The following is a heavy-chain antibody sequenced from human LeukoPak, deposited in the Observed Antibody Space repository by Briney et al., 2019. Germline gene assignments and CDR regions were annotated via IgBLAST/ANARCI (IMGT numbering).Heavy chain of an antibody. CDR2: ISYDGSNK. CDR3: AKEEAGSRVLRYFDWLLGPFDY. J-gene: IGHJ4*02. Sequence: GGSLRLSCAASGFTFSSYGMHWVRQAPGKGLEWVAVISYDGSNKYYADSVKGRFTISRDNSKNTLYLQMNSLRAEDTAVYYCAKEEAGSRVLRYFDWLLGPFDYWGQGTLVTVSS. CDR1: GFTFSSYG. V-gene: IGHV3-30*18. D-gene: IGHD3-9*01.